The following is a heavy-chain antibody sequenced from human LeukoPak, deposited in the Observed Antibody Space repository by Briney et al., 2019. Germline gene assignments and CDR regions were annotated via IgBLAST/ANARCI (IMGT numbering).Heavy chain of an antibody. D-gene: IGHD6-19*01. J-gene: IGHJ3*02. CDR2: IIPIFGTA. V-gene: IGHV1-69*13. CDR1: GYTFTSYG. CDR3: ARGSVSSGWYRDAFDI. Sequence: SVKVSCKASGYTFTSYGISWVRQAPGQGLEWMGGIIPIFGTANYAQKFQGRVTITADESTSTACMELSSLRSEDTAVYYCARGSVSSGWYRDAFDIWGQGTMVTVSS.